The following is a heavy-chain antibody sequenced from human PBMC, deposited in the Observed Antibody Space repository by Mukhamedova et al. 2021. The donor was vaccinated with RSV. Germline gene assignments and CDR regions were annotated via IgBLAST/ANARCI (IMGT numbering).Heavy chain of an antibody. CDR3: ARDTSGWYNYGMDV. V-gene: IGHV3-48*03. CDR2: ISSSGSTI. D-gene: IGHD6-19*01. Sequence: EWVSYISSSGSTIYYADSVKGRFTISRDNAKNSLYLQMNSLRAEDTAVYYCARDTSGWYNYGMDVWGQGTTVTVSS. J-gene: IGHJ6*02.